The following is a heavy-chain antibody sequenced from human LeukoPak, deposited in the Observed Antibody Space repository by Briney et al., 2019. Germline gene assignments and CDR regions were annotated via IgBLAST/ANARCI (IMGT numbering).Heavy chain of an antibody. CDR2: ISTSGTTI. CDR1: GFTFSTYS. D-gene: IGHD6-19*01. CDR3: ASQQVAVAGTGLGY. J-gene: IGHJ4*02. Sequence: GGSLRLSCAASGFTFSTYSMNWVRQAPGRGLEWVSYISTSGTTIYHADSVKGRFTISRDNAKNSLYLQMNSLRAEDTAVYFCASQQVAVAGTGLGYWGQGTLVTVSS. V-gene: IGHV3-48*01.